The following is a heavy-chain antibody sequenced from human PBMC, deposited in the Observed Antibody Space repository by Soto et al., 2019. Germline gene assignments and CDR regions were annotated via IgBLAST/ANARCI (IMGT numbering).Heavy chain of an antibody. Sequence: ASVKVSCKASGYTFSDYFIQWLRQAPGQGLEWVAWINPKTAAKNYAKKFQDRVTLTSDTSFSTAYLELTRLRPDDTALYYCARHGRNTMIAQLRHYAMDVWGQGATVTVSS. V-gene: IGHV1-2*02. J-gene: IGHJ6*02. CDR3: ARHGRNTMIAQLRHYAMDV. D-gene: IGHD3-22*01. CDR2: INPKTAAK. CDR1: GYTFSDYF.